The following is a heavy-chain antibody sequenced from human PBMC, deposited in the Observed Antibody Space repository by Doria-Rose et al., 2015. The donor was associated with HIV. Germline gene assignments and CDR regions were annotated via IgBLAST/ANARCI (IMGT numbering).Heavy chain of an antibody. CDR3: ARYETTYSSSSDY. D-gene: IGHD6-13*01. CDR2: ISAYNGNT. J-gene: IGHJ4*02. Sequence: LEWMGWISAYNGNTNYAQKLQGRVTMTTDTSTSTAYMELRSLRSDDTAVYFCARYETTYSSSSDYWGQGTLVTVSS. V-gene: IGHV1-18*01.